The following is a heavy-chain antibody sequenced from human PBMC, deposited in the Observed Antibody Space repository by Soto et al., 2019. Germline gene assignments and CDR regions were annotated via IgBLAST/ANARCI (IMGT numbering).Heavy chain of an antibody. V-gene: IGHV1-69*12. Sequence: QVQLVQSGAEVTKPGSSVKVSCKASGGTFSSYAISWVRQAPGHGLAWMGGIIPIFGTANYAQKFQGRVTITADESTSTAYMELSSLRSDDTAVYYCARVGRGYSGYEPYYYGMDVWGQGTTVTFSS. CDR2: IIPIFGTA. CDR3: ARVGRGYSGYEPYYYGMDV. J-gene: IGHJ6*02. CDR1: GGTFSSYA. D-gene: IGHD5-12*01.